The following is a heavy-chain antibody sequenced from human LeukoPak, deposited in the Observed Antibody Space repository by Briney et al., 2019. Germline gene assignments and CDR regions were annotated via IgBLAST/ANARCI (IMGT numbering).Heavy chain of an antibody. CDR1: GFTLSTYA. V-gene: IGHV3-23*01. Sequence: GGSLRLSCAASGFTLSTYAMSWVRQAPGKGLEWVAVISDGDSSTYYADYVKGRFTISRDSSKNALYLQMHSLRAEDTAVDYCAIGGCSGASCYAGGNYYYGMDVWGQGTTVTVSS. CDR3: AIGGCSGASCYAGGNYYYGMDV. CDR2: ISDGDSST. D-gene: IGHD2-2*01. J-gene: IGHJ6*02.